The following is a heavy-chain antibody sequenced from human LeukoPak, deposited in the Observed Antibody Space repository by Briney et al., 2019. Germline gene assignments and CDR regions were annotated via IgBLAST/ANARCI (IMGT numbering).Heavy chain of an antibody. D-gene: IGHD6-19*01. CDR1: GGTFSSYA. V-gene: IGHV1-69*06. CDR2: IIPIFGTA. J-gene: IGHJ4*02. CDR3: ARRLVSDWYAMDY. Sequence: SVKVSCKASGGTFSSYAISWVRQAPGQGLEWMGGIIPIFGTANYAQKFQGRVTITADKSTSTAYMELSSLRSEDTAVYYCARRLVSDWYAMDYWGQGALVTVSS.